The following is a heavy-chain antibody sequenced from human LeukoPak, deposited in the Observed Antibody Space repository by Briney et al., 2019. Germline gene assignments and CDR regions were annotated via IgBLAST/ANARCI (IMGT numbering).Heavy chain of an antibody. CDR2: ISGSGGGT. J-gene: IGHJ4*02. D-gene: IGHD1-26*01. Sequence: GGSLRLSCAASGFTFSSYAMSWVRQAPGKGLEWGSAISGSGGGTYYADSVKGRFTISRDNSKNTLYLQMNSLRAEDTAVYYCAKDLVGATNNWGQGTLVTVSS. CDR3: AKDLVGATNN. V-gene: IGHV3-23*01. CDR1: GFTFSSYA.